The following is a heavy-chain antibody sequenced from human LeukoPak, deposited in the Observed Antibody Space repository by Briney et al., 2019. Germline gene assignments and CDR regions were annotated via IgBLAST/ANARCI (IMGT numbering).Heavy chain of an antibody. CDR3: ARGRGGSCYEFRWFDP. CDR1: EYSFTSYW. CDR2: IYPGDSDT. V-gene: IGHV5-51*01. D-gene: IGHD2-15*01. J-gene: IGHJ5*02. Sequence: GESLKISCKGSEYSFTSYWIGWVRQKPGKGLEWMGIIYPGDSDTRYSPSLQGQVIISADKSISTAYLQWSSLKASDTAMYYCARGRGGSCYEFRWFDPWGQGTLVTVSS.